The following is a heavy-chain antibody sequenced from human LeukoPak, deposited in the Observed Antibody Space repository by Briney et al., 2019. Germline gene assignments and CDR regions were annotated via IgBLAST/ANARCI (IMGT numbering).Heavy chain of an antibody. J-gene: IGHJ4*02. V-gene: IGHV1-18*01. CDR2: INTNNGNT. CDR1: GYTFNNYG. D-gene: IGHD2-15*01. CDR3: ARVAGLTWWDLPDH. Sequence: ASVKVSCKASGYTFNNYGIIWVRQAPGQGLEWMGWINTNNGNTNYAQKLQDRVTMTTTTSTSTAYMELRSLRSDDTALYYCARVAGLTWWDLPDHWGQGTLVTVSS.